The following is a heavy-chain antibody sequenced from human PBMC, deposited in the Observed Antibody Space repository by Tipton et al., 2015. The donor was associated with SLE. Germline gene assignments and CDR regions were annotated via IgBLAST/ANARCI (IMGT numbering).Heavy chain of an antibody. CDR3: ARSRYGTFDY. J-gene: IGHJ4*02. Sequence: TLSLTCTASGGSISSGVYYWTWIRQPPGKGLEWIGYIYYSGSTYYNPSLKNRVTISVDTSKNQLSLKLSSVTAADTAVYYCARSRYGTFDYWGQGTLVTVSS. CDR1: GGSISSGVYY. D-gene: IGHD5-18*01. CDR2: IYYSGST. V-gene: IGHV4-30-4*01.